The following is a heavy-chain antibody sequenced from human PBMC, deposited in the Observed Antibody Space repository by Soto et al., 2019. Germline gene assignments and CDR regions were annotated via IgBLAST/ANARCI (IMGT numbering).Heavy chain of an antibody. V-gene: IGHV3-23*01. CDR1: GGTFIGHA. Sequence: GRSLRLSCAASGGTFIGHAMSWVRQAPGNVLEWVSAISGTGGSTYYADYVKGRFTISRDNSKSTLDLQMNSLRAEDTPAQYWAKDRGIAVNYYFDYWGQGALVSVSS. CDR3: AKDRGIAVNYYFDY. J-gene: IGHJ4*02. CDR2: ISGTGGST. D-gene: IGHD6-19*01.